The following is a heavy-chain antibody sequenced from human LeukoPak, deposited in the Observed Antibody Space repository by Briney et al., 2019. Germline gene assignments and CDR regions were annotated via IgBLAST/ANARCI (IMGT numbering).Heavy chain of an antibody. V-gene: IGHV3-33*01. J-gene: IGHJ6*02. D-gene: IGHD6-13*01. CDR1: GFTFSSYG. CDR3: ARGYPWYSSSGQPRGMDV. CDR2: IWYDGSNK. Sequence: GRSLRLSCAASGFTFSSYGMHWVRQAPGKGLEWVAVIWYDGSNKYYADSVKGRFTISRDNSKNTLYLQMNSLRAEDTAVYYCARGYPWYSSSGQPRGMDVWGQGTTVTVSS.